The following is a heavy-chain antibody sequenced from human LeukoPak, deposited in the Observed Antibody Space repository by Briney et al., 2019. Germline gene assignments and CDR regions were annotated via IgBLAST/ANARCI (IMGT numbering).Heavy chain of an antibody. CDR1: GFTFDDYA. CDR3: AKDLGSSGPRTFDY. D-gene: IGHD6-6*01. CDR2: INWNGGSI. J-gene: IGHJ4*02. Sequence: GGSLRLSCAASGFTFDDYAMHWVRQAPGKGLEWVSGINWNGGSIGYADSVKGRFTISRDNAKNSLYLQMNSLRAEDTALYYCAKDLGSSGPRTFDYWGQGTLVTVSS. V-gene: IGHV3-9*01.